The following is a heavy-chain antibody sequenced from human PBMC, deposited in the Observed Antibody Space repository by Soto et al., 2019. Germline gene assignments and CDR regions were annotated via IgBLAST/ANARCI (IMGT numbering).Heavy chain of an antibody. J-gene: IGHJ4*02. CDR2: ISSSGSTI. Sequence: GGSLRLSCVASGFTFSSYEMNWVRQAPGKGLEWVSYISSSGSTIYYADSVKGRFTISRDNAKNSLYLQMNSLRAEDTAVYYCARDHRDCSSTSCYSFDYWGQGTLVTVSS. CDR3: ARDHRDCSSTSCYSFDY. CDR1: GFTFSSYE. D-gene: IGHD2-2*01. V-gene: IGHV3-48*03.